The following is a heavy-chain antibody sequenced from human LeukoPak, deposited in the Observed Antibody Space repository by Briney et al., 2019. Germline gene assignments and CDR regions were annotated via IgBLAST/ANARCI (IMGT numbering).Heavy chain of an antibody. CDR3: ARGRGYSGYDYGGGMN. CDR2: MNPNSGNT. Sequence: ASVKVSCKASGYTFTSYDINWVRQATGQGLEWMGWMNPNSGNTGYAQKFQGRVTMIRNTSISTAYMELSSLRSEDTAVYYCARGRGYSGYDYGGGMNWGQGTLVTVSS. CDR1: GYTFTSYD. D-gene: IGHD5-12*01. V-gene: IGHV1-8*01. J-gene: IGHJ4*02.